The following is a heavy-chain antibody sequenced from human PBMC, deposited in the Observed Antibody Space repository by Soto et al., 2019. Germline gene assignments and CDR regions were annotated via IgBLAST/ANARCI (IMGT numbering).Heavy chain of an antibody. J-gene: IGHJ4*02. Sequence: QVQLVESGGGVVQPGRSLRLSCAASGFAFSNYAMHWVRQAPGKGLEWVAVISYDGSNKYYADSVKGRFTISRDNSKNTLYLQMNSLRAEDTAVYYCASAPTTVVTPYYFDYWCLGTLVTVSS. V-gene: IGHV3-30-3*01. D-gene: IGHD4-17*01. CDR1: GFAFSNYA. CDR3: ASAPTTVVTPYYFDY. CDR2: ISYDGSNK.